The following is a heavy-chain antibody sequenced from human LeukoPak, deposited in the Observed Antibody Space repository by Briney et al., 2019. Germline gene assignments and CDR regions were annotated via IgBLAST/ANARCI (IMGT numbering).Heavy chain of an antibody. CDR1: GYTFTSYY. D-gene: IGHD3-9*01. J-gene: IGHJ5*02. CDR3: ARDGYYDILTGYSDNWFDP. Sequence: GSVKVSCKASGYTFTSYYMHWVRQAPGQGLEWMGIINPSGGSTSYAQKFQGRVTMTRDMSTSTVYMELSRLRSDDTAVYYCARDGYYDILTGYSDNWFDPWGQGTLVTVSS. CDR2: INPSGGST. V-gene: IGHV1-46*01.